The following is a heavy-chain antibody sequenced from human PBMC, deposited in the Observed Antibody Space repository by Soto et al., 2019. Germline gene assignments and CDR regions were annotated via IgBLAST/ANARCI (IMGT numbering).Heavy chain of an antibody. V-gene: IGHV3-23*01. J-gene: IGHJ1*01. CDR3: ANRLAYSGGDCYRDEYFQH. CDR1: GFTFSSYA. D-gene: IGHD2-21*02. Sequence: SLRLSCAASGFTFSSYAMSWVRQAPGKGLEWVSAISGRGGSTYYADSVKGRFTISRDNSKNTLYLQMNSLRAEDTAVYYCANRLAYSGGDCYRDEYFQHWGQG. CDR2: ISGRGGST.